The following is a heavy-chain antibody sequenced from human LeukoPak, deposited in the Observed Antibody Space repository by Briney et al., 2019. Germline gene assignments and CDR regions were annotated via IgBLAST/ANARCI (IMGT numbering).Heavy chain of an antibody. CDR1: GVSISTYY. J-gene: IGHJ4*02. V-gene: IGHV4-59*01. CDR3: ATVDYDSSGYFDF. CDR2: IYYSGST. D-gene: IGHD3-22*01. Sequence: SETLSLTCSVSGVSISTYYWSWIPQPPGKGLVWIGVIYYSGSTNYNPSHKSRVTISVDTSKNHFSLKLYSVIAADTAVYYCATVDYDSSGYFDFWGQGTLVTVSS.